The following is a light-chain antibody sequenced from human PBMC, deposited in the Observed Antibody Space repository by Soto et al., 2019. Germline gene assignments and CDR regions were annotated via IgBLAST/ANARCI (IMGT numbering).Light chain of an antibody. V-gene: IGKV3-15*01. CDR2: DTS. CDR3: QQYYSTPLS. CDR1: QSVTSN. J-gene: IGKJ4*01. Sequence: DIVMTQSPATLSVSPGERATLSCRASQSVTSNLAWYEQRPGQAPRLLIYDTSTRATGIPARISGSGSGTEFTLTINSLQAEDVAVYYCQQYYSTPLSFGGGTKVDIK.